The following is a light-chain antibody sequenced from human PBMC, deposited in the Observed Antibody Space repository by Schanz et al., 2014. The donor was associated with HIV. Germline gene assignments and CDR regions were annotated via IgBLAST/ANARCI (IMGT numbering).Light chain of an antibody. J-gene: IGKJ4*01. CDR1: QSIRND. Sequence: EIVMTQSPATLSVSPGERATLSCRASQSIRNDLAWYQQKPGQAPRLLIYATSTRATGVPARFSGSGSGTEFTLTISSLQSEDFATYYCQKYNSAPLTFGGGTKVEI. CDR3: QKYNSAPLT. CDR2: ATS. V-gene: IGKV3-15*01.